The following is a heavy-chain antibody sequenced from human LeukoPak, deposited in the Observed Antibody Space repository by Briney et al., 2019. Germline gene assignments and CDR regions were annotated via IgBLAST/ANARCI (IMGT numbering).Heavy chain of an antibody. J-gene: IGHJ4*02. Sequence: PGGSLRLSCAASGFTFSSYGMHWVRQAPGKGLEWAAVIWYDGSNKYYADSVKGRFTISRDNSKNTLYLQMNSLRAEDTAVYYCARESELYYDSSGYYYASPFDYWGQGTLVTVSS. CDR1: GFTFSSYG. CDR3: ARESELYYDSSGYYYASPFDY. V-gene: IGHV3-33*01. CDR2: IWYDGSNK. D-gene: IGHD3-22*01.